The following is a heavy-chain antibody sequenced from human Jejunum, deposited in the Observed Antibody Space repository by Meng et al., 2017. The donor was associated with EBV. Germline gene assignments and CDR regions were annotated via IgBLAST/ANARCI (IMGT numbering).Heavy chain of an antibody. D-gene: IGHD1/OR15-1a*01. CDR3: AKLTRA. V-gene: IGHV3-23*04. J-gene: IGHJ5*02. Sequence: VELAGCGAALLRPGGAAPLPCLSSGFNFSRSARSWVRPPPGKGLDWVSSIGGSGGATYYADSGKGRFTISRDNSKRTLYLQMNSLRAEDTAVYYCAKLTRAWGQGTLVTVSS. CDR2: IGGSGGAT. CDR1: GFNFSRSA.